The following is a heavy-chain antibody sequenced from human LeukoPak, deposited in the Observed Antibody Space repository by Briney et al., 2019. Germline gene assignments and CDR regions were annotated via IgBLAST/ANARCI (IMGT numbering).Heavy chain of an antibody. CDR3: ARARYCSSTSCYVGGAFDI. V-gene: IGHV3-21*01. D-gene: IGHD2-2*01. CDR1: GFTFSSYS. J-gene: IGHJ3*02. CDR2: ISSSSSYI. Sequence: GGSLRLSCAASGFTFSSYSMNWVRQAPGKGLEWVSSISSSSSYINYADSVKGRFTISRDNAKNSLYLQMNSLRAEDTAVYYCARARYCSSTSCYVGGAFDIWGQGTMVTVSS.